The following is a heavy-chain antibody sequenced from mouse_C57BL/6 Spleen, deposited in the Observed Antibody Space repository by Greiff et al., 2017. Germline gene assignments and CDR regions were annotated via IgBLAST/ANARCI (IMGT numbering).Heavy chain of an antibody. CDR3: TIGYRYYYAMDY. CDR2: IDPEDGYT. CDR1: GFNIIDYY. D-gene: IGHD2-2*01. Sequence: DVQLLESGAELVRPGASVKLSCTASGFNIIDYYMHWVKQRPEQSLAGNGRIDPEDGYTEYAPKFQGKATMTADTSSNTACMHLSSLTSENTAVYYCTIGYRYYYAMDYWGQGTSVTVSS. V-gene: IGHV14-1*01. J-gene: IGHJ4*01.